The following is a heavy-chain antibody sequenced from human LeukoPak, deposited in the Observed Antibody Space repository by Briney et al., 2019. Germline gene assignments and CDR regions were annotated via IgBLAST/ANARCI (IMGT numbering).Heavy chain of an antibody. CDR3: ARGSRRQLAQPLDY. CDR2: MNPNSGNT. D-gene: IGHD6-6*01. CDR1: EYTFTSYD. J-gene: IGHJ4*02. Sequence: ASVKVSCKASEYTFTSYDINWVRQATGQGLEWMGWMNPNSGNTGYAQKFQGRVTITRDTSISTAYMELSSLRSEDTAVYYCARGSRRQLAQPLDYWGQGTLVTVSS. V-gene: IGHV1-8*03.